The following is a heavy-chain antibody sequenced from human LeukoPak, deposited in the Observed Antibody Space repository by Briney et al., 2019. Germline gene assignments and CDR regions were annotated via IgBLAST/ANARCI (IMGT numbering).Heavy chain of an antibody. Sequence: GSVKVSCKASGGTFSSYSMNWVRQAPGKGLEWVSSISSSSSYIYYADSVKGRFTISRDNSKNTLYLQMSSLRAEDTAVYCCARPYYYDSSEDYWGQGTLVTVSS. CDR3: ARPYYYDSSEDY. D-gene: IGHD3-22*01. CDR2: ISSSSSYI. V-gene: IGHV3-21*04. CDR1: GGTFSSYS. J-gene: IGHJ4*02.